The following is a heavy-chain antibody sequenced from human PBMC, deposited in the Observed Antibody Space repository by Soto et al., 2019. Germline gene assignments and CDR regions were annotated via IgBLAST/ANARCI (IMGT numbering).Heavy chain of an antibody. CDR2: IYPGDSDT. J-gene: IGHJ5*02. D-gene: IGHD6-6*01. CDR3: ARLDKDSSSSTNWFDP. CDR1: GYSFTSYW. V-gene: IGHV5-51*01. Sequence: GESLKISCKGSGYSFTSYWIGWVRQMPGKGLEWMGIIYPGDSDTRYSPSFQGQVTISADKSISTAYLQWSSLKASDTAMYYCARLDKDSSSSTNWFDPWGQGTLVTVSS.